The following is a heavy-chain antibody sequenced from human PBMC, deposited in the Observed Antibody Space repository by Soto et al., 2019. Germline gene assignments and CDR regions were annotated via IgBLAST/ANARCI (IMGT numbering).Heavy chain of an antibody. J-gene: IGHJ3*02. CDR2: IWYDGSNK. V-gene: IGHV3-33*01. D-gene: IGHD6-13*01. Sequence: QVQLVESGGGVVQPGRSLRLSCAASGFTFSSYGMHWVRQAPGKGLEWVAVIWYDGSNKYYAVSVKGRFTISRDNSKNTLYLQMNSLRAEDTAVYYCAREYSSSWYDAFDIWGQGTMVTVSS. CDR3: AREYSSSWYDAFDI. CDR1: GFTFSSYG.